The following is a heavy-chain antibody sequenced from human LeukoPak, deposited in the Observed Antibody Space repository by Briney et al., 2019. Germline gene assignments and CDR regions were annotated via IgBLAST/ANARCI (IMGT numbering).Heavy chain of an antibody. Sequence: SATLSLTCTVSGGSIHSYYWSWIRQPPGKGLEWIGYIYYSGSTNYNPSLKSRVTISVDTSKNQFSLKLSSVTAADTAVYYCARRQGDYWGQGTLDTLSS. CDR3: ARRQGDY. CDR2: IYYSGST. J-gene: IGHJ4*02. V-gene: IGHV4-59*08. CDR1: GGSIHSYY.